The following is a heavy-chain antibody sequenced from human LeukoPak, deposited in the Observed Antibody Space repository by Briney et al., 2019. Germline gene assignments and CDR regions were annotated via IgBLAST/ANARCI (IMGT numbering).Heavy chain of an antibody. CDR3: ARGGRMTTVVTYYFDY. J-gene: IGHJ4*02. CDR2: VNPSGGST. V-gene: IGHV1-46*01. Sequence: ASVKVSCKASGYTFTGYYMHWVRQAPGQGLEWMGIVNPSGGSTTYAQEFQGRVTMTRDTSTSTVYMDLSSLRSDDTAVYFCARGGRMTTVVTYYFDYWGQGTLVTVSS. D-gene: IGHD4-23*01. CDR1: GYTFTGYY.